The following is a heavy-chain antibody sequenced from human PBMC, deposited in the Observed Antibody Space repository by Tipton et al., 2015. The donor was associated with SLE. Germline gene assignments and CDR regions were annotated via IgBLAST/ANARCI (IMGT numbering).Heavy chain of an antibody. Sequence: QVQLVQSGAEVKKPGASVKVSCKASGYTFTSYDINWVRQATGQGLEWMGWMNANSGNTGYAQKFQGRVTMTRNTSISTAYMELSSLRSEDTAVYYCARGKEDCSGGSCYSDYWGQGTLVTVSS. CDR3: ARGKEDCSGGSCYSDY. D-gene: IGHD2-15*01. J-gene: IGHJ4*02. V-gene: IGHV1-8*01. CDR2: MNANSGNT. CDR1: GYTFTSYD.